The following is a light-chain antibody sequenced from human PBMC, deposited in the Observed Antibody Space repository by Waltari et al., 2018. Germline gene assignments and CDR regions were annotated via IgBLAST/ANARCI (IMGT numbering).Light chain of an antibody. V-gene: IGLV1-51*02. J-gene: IGLJ2*01. CDR2: ENN. CDR1: SSNIGNDY. CDR3: GTWDTSLSALI. Sequence: QSVLTQPPSVSAAPGQKVTISCSGSSSNIGNDYVSWYQQLPGTAPKLFIYENNKRPAGIPDGFSGSKTGTSATLGITGLQTGDEADYYCGTWDTSLSALIFGGGTKLTVL.